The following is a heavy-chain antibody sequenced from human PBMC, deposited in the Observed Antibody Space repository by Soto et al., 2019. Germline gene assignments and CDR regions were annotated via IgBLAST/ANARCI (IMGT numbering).Heavy chain of an antibody. CDR2: ISYDGSNK. V-gene: IGHV3-30-3*01. D-gene: IGHD2-15*01. CDR3: AREGAVVVNFDY. CDR1: GFTFSSYA. J-gene: IGHJ4*02. Sequence: GGSLRLSCAASGFTFSSYAMHWVRQAPGKGLEWVAVISYDGSNKYYADSVKGRFTISRDNSKNTLYLQMNSLRAEDTAVYYCAREGAVVVNFDYWGQGTLVTVSS.